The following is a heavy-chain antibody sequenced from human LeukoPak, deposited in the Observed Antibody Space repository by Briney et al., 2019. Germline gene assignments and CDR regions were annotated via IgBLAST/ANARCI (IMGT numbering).Heavy chain of an antibody. D-gene: IGHD2-15*01. CDR3: NGYCSGGSCYGLDY. J-gene: IGHJ4*02. Sequence: PSETLSLTCAVYGGSLYGHYWSWIRQSPGKGLEWIGEGSDSGGTKFNPSLKSRVTISVDRSKNQFSLKLSSVTAADTAVYYCNGYCSGGSCYGLDYWGQGTLVTVSS. CDR2: GSDSGGT. V-gene: IGHV4-34*03. CDR1: GGSLYGHY.